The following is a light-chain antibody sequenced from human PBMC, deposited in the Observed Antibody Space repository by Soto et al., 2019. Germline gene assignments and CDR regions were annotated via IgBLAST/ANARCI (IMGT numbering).Light chain of an antibody. J-gene: IGLJ2*01. CDR1: SSNSGNNY. CDR3: GTWDSSLSAVV. CDR2: DNN. Sequence: QAVVTQPPSVSAAPGQKVTISCSGSSSNSGNNYVSWYQQLPGTAPKLLIYDNNERPSGIPDRFSGSKSGTSATLGITGLQTGDEADYYCGTWDSSLSAVVFGGGTKLTVL. V-gene: IGLV1-51*01.